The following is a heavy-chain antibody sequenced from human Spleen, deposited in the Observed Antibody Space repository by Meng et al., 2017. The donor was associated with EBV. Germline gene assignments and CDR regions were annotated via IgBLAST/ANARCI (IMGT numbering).Heavy chain of an antibody. V-gene: IGHV4-4*02. CDR2: ISHSGST. D-gene: IGHD3-3*01. Sequence: VRWQESAPGMVKPSGTLSLTCAVSGESISSSQWWSWVRQPPGKGLEWIGEISHSGSTNHNPSLKSRVTISADRSKNQFSLKVRSVSAADTAVYYCARRAIYGVVNFDYWGQGTLVTVSS. CDR3: ARRAIYGVVNFDY. CDR1: GESISSSQW. J-gene: IGHJ4*02.